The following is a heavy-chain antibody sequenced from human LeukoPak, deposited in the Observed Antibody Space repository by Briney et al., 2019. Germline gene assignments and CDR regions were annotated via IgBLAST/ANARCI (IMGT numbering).Heavy chain of an antibody. V-gene: IGHV3-23*01. CDR2: ISSSGQGT. J-gene: IGHJ4*02. D-gene: IGHD6-19*01. CDR1: GFTFTSHS. Sequence: GGSLRLSCAASGFTFTSHSMSWVRQAPGKGLEWVSAISSSGQGTFYADSVKGRFTVSRDQSQNTLFLQMSSLRADDTAVYYCAKHRLPVAGSPSKNPTAYFEDWGQGILVPVSS. CDR3: AKHRLPVAGSPSKNPTAYFED.